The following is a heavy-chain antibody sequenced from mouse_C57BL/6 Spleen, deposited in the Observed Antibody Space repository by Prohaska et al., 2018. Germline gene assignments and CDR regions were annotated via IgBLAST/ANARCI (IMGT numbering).Heavy chain of an antibody. Sequence: EVQLVESGGGLVKPGGSLKLSCAASGFTFSSYAMSWVRQTPEKRLEWVATISDVGSYTYYPDNVKGRFTISRDNAKNNLYLQRSHLKSEDTAMYYCARDRDDGYYFDYWGQGTTLTVSS. CDR1: GFTFSSYA. D-gene: IGHD2-3*01. V-gene: IGHV5-4*01. J-gene: IGHJ2*01. CDR2: ISDVGSYT. CDR3: ARDRDDGYYFDY.